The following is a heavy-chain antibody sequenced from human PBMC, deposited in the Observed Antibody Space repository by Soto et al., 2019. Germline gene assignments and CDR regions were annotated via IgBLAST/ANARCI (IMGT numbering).Heavy chain of an antibody. CDR3: ARGMRCYDFWSGYYTSTAFDF. CDR1: GFTFSSYG. CDR2: IWYDGSNK. Sequence: LRLSCAASGFTFSSYGMHWVRQAPGKGLEWVAVIWYDGSNKYYADSVKGRFTISRDNSKNTLYLQMNSLRAEDTAVYYCARGMRCYDFWSGYYTSTAFDFPGQGTLLTGS. V-gene: IGHV3-33*01. J-gene: IGHJ4*02. D-gene: IGHD3-3*01.